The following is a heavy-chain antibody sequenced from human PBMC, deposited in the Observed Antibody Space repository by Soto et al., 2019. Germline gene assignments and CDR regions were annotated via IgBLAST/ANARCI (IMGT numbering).Heavy chain of an antibody. V-gene: IGHV1-18*01. Sequence: GASVKVSYKASGYTFTSYGLSWVRQAPGQGLEWMGWINGYTGNTNYAQKFQGRVTMTTDTSTNTAYLDLWTLISDDTAVYYCARSWVTGKGGIDVWGQGTTVTVSS. CDR2: INGYTGNT. CDR3: ARSWVTGKGGIDV. D-gene: IGHD3-16*01. CDR1: GYTFTSYG. J-gene: IGHJ6*02.